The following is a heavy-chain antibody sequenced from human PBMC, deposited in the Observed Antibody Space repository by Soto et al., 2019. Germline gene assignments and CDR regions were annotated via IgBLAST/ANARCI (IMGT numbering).Heavy chain of an antibody. V-gene: IGHV1-3*01. CDR3: VRFNVVRMVSAGLDF. CDR2: INAANGDT. D-gene: IGHD2-21*01. CDR1: GYTFTSYG. Sequence: GASVKVSCKASGYTFTSYGIHWVRQAPGQRLEWMGWINAANGDTKYSPKFQGRVTITRDTSASTAYMELSSLRSEDTAVYYCVRFNVVRMVSAGLDFWSLGTLVTVSS. J-gene: IGHJ1*01.